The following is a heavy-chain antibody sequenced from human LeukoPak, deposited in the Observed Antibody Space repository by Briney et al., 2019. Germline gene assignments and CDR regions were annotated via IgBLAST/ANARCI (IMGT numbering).Heavy chain of an antibody. D-gene: IGHD3-10*01. V-gene: IGHV4-59*08. Sequence: KPSETLSLTCTVSGGSISSYYWSWIRQPPGKGLEWIGYINYSGSTYYNPSLKSRVTISVDTSKNQFSLKLSSVTAADTAVYYCARRHYGSALRDYWGQGTLVTVSS. J-gene: IGHJ4*02. CDR1: GGSISSYY. CDR3: ARRHYGSALRDY. CDR2: INYSGST.